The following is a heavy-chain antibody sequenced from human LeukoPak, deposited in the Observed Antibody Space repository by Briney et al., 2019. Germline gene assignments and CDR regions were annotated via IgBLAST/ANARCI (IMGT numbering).Heavy chain of an antibody. J-gene: IGHJ3*02. V-gene: IGHV3-23*01. CDR3: AKDLTYYYGLGSSTNAFDI. CDR1: GFTFSSYA. CDR2: ISGSGDYT. Sequence: GGSLRLSCAASGFTFSSYAMSWVRQAPGKGLEWVSGISGSGDYTYYADSLKGRFTISRDNSKNTLYLQMNSLRAEDTALYHCAKDLTYYYGLGSSTNAFDIWGQGTMVTVSS. D-gene: IGHD3-10*01.